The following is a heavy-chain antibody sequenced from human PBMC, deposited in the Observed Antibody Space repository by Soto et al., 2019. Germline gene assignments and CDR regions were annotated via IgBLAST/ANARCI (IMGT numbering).Heavy chain of an antibody. J-gene: IGHJ4*02. Sequence: ASVKVSCKASGYTFTSYGISWVRQAPGQGLEWMGWISAYNGNTNYAQKLQGRVTMTTDTSTSTAYMELRSLRSDDTAVYYCARTEITYYDILTGYSSFDYWGQGILVTVDS. CDR2: ISAYNGNT. CDR3: ARTEITYYDILTGYSSFDY. V-gene: IGHV1-18*01. CDR1: GYTFTSYG. D-gene: IGHD3-9*01.